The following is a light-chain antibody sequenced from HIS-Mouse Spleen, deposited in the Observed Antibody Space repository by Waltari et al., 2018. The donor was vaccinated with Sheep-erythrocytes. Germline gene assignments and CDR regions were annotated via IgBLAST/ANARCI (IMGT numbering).Light chain of an antibody. J-gene: IGLJ2*01. Sequence: QSVLTQPPSVSEAPRQRVTISCSGSISNIGNNAVNWYQQLPGKAPKLLIYYDDLLPSGVSDRFSGSKSGTSASLAISGLQSVDEADYYCAAWDDSLNGVVFGGGTKLTVL. CDR1: ISNIGNNA. CDR2: YDD. CDR3: AAWDDSLNGVV. V-gene: IGLV1-36*01.